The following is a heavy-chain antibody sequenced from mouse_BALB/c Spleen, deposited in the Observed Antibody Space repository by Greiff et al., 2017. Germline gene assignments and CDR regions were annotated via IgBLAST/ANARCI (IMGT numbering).Heavy chain of an antibody. CDR3: ARNYGSSYWSFAY. CDR2: IWSGGST. J-gene: IGHJ3*01. D-gene: IGHD1-1*01. V-gene: IGHV2-2*02. CDR1: GFSLTSYG. Sequence: VKLMESGPGLVQPSQSLSITCTVSGFSLTSYGVHWVRQSPGKGLEWLGVIWSGGSTDYNAAFISRLSISKDNSKSQVFFKMNSLQANDTAIYYCARNYGSSYWSFAYWGQGTLVTVSA.